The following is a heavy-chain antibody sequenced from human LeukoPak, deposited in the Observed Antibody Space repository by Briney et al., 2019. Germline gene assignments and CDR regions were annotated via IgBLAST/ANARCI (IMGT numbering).Heavy chain of an antibody. J-gene: IGHJ5*02. CDR2: IKEDGSEK. CDR1: GFTFSSYW. V-gene: IGHV3-7*03. CDR3: AKAAVGSGQNWFDP. D-gene: IGHD6-19*01. Sequence: GGSLRLSCAASGFTFSSYWMSWVRQAPGKGLEWVANIKEDGSEKKYVDSEKGRFTISRDNAKKSLYLQMNSLRAEDTAVYYCAKAAVGSGQNWFDPWGQGTLVTVSS.